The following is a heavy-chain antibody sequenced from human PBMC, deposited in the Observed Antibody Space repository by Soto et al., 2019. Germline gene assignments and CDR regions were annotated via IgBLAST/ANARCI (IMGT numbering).Heavy chain of an antibody. CDR1: EFTFSNYW. CDR2: INPDGFNT. D-gene: IGHD5-12*01. V-gene: IGHV3-74*01. CDR3: VRDLTHGYVDFDS. Sequence: GGSLRLSCAASEFTFSNYWMHWVRQAPGKGLVWVSRINPDGFNTIYADSVRGRFTISRDNAKNTLYLQMNSLRAEDTAVYYCVRDLTHGYVDFDSWGQGTPVTVSS. J-gene: IGHJ5*01.